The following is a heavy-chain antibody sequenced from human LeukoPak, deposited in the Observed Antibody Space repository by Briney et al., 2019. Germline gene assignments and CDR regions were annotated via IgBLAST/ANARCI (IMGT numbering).Heavy chain of an antibody. V-gene: IGHV3-30*01. CDR3: ARGTDILDYFDY. CDR1: GFTFSSYA. D-gene: IGHD2-21*02. J-gene: IGHJ4*02. CDR2: ISYDGSNK. Sequence: GGSLRLSCGACGFTFSSYAMHWVRQAPGKGLERVAVISYDGSNKYYADSVKGRFTISRDNSKNTLYLQMNSLRAEDTAVYYCARGTDILDYFDYWGQGTLVTVSS.